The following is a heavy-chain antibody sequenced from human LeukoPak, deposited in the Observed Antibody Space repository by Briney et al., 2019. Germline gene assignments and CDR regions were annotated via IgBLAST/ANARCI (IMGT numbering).Heavy chain of an antibody. V-gene: IGHV3-21*04. J-gene: IGHJ3*02. CDR1: GFTFSSYS. D-gene: IGHD3-3*01. CDR3: AKDTGYDFWSGSSDAFDI. CDR2: ISSSSSYI. Sequence: PGGSLRLSCAASGFTFSSYSMNWVRQAPGKGLEWVSSISSSSSYIYYADSVKGRFTISRDNAKNSLYLQMNSLRAEDMALYYCAKDTGYDFWSGSSDAFDIWGQGTMVTVSS.